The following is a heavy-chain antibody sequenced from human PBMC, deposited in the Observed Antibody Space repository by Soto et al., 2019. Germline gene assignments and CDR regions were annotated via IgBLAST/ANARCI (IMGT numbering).Heavy chain of an antibody. D-gene: IGHD3-22*01. CDR2: IYHSGST. CDR1: GGSSNSGGYS. J-gene: IGHJ4*02. Sequence: PLSLTCAGCGGSSNSGGYSGTLLRQPPGKGLEWIGYIYHSGSTYYNPSLKSRVTISVDRSKNQFSLKLSSVTAADTAGEYCARGWYDSSGTLFDEWEQRTLGT. V-gene: IGHV4-30-2*01. CDR3: ARGWYDSSGTLFDE.